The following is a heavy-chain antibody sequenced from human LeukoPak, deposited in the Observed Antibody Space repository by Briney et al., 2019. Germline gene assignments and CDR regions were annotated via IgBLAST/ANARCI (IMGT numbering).Heavy chain of an antibody. Sequence: ASVKVSCKASGYTFTIYGISWVRQAPGQGLEWMGWISAYNGNTNYAQKLQGRVTITTDTSTSTAYMELRSLRSDDTAVYYCARDLPYCTNGVCYIDRYYYYGMDVWGQGTTVTVSS. J-gene: IGHJ6*02. CDR1: GYTFTIYG. D-gene: IGHD2-8*01. CDR3: ARDLPYCTNGVCYIDRYYYYGMDV. V-gene: IGHV1-18*01. CDR2: ISAYNGNT.